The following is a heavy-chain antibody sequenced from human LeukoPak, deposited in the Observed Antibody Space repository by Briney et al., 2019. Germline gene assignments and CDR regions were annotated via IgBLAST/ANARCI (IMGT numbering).Heavy chain of an antibody. D-gene: IGHD2-2*01. Sequence: PSETLSLTCTVSGGSISSYYWSWIRQPAGKGLEWIGRIYTSGSTNYNPSLKSRVTMSVDTSKNQFSLKLSSVTAADTAVYYCARDQRGYCSSTSCSVIDYWGQGTLVTVSS. CDR2: IYTSGST. CDR3: ARDQRGYCSSTSCSVIDY. J-gene: IGHJ4*02. V-gene: IGHV4-4*07. CDR1: GGSISSYY.